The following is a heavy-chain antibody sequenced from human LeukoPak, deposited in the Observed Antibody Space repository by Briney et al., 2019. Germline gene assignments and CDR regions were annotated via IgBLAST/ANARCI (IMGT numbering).Heavy chain of an antibody. CDR1: GYTFTSCA. CDR2: INAGNGNT. J-gene: IGHJ5*02. CDR3: ARGADTIFGVVIIPVGWFDP. D-gene: IGHD3-3*01. Sequence: ASVKVSCKASGYTFTSCAMHWVRQAPGQRLEWMGWINAGNGNTKYSQKFQGRVTITRDTSASTAYMELSSLRSEDTAVYYCARGADTIFGVVIIPVGWFDPWGQGTLVTVSS. V-gene: IGHV1-3*01.